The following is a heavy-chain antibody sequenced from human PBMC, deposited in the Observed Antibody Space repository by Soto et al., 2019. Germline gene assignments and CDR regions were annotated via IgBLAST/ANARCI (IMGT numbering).Heavy chain of an antibody. V-gene: IGHV4-31*03. CDR1: GGYISSGGNY. CDR3: AREDINESFFDS. D-gene: IGHD2-8*01. Sequence: QVQLQESGPGLVKPSQTLSLTCSVSGGYISSGGNYWSWIRQHPGKGLEWIGFIYYTGHTKYNAAHKSRVNITGDMSQNQFSLTLTSVTAADTAVYYCAREDINESFFDSWGPGRLVTVSS. CDR2: IYYTGHT. J-gene: IGHJ4*02.